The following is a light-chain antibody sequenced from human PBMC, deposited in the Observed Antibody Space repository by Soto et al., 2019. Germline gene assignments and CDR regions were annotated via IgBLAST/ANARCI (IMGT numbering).Light chain of an antibody. J-gene: IGKJ4*01. V-gene: IGKV3-15*01. CDR2: DVS. CDR3: QHDNTAPFS. CDR1: VGVTTI. Sequence: MMHDPGSKSVSPGEGDTGSCLSGVGVTTIFAWYQQKSGQSPRLLIYDVSTRATVVQARFSGRGSEAVSTLTLSRLQAEASAVYFCQHDNTAPFSFGGGTQVEIK.